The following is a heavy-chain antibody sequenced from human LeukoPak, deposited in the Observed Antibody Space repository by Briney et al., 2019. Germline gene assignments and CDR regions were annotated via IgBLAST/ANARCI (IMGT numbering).Heavy chain of an antibody. Sequence: SETLSLTCTVSGGSISSYYWSWIRQPPGKGLEWIGYIYYSESTNYNPSLKSRVTISVDTSKNQFSLKLSSVTAADTAVYYCARAQGRDGIFDYWGQGTLVTVSS. CDR3: ARAQGRDGIFDY. V-gene: IGHV4-59*01. D-gene: IGHD5-24*01. J-gene: IGHJ4*02. CDR1: GGSISSYY. CDR2: IYYSEST.